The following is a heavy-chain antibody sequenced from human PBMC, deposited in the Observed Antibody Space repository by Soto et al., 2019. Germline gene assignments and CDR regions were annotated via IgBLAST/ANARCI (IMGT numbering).Heavy chain of an antibody. J-gene: IGHJ4*02. CDR2: INVGNGNT. V-gene: IGHV1-3*05. CDR1: GYTFTSYA. Sequence: QVQLVQSGAEEKKPGASVKVSCKASGYTFTSYAMHWVRQAPGQRLEWMGWINVGNGNTKYSQKFQGRATITRDTSASTSYMEMSSLRSEDTALYYCARGSGYYNWDDYWGQGTLVTVSS. CDR3: ARGSGYYNWDDY. D-gene: IGHD3-22*01.